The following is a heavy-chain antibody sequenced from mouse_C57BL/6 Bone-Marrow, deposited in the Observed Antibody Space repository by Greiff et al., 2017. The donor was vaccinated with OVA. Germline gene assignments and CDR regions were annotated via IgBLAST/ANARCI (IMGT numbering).Heavy chain of an antibody. CDR2: IYPGSGST. J-gene: IGHJ3*01. CDR3: AREGLCAY. V-gene: IGHV1-55*01. CDR1: GYTFTSYW. Sequence: VQLQQPGAELVKPGASVTMSCPASGYTFTSYWITWVKQRPGQGLEWIGDIYPGSGSTNYNEKFKSKATLTVDTSSSPASLQLISLTSDVSAVFDCAREGLCAYWGKGTLVTVAA.